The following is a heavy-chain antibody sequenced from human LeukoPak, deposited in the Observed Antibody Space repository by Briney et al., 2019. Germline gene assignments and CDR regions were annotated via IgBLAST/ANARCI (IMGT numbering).Heavy chain of an antibody. Sequence: SETLSLTCTVSGGSISSYYWSWIRQPAGKGLEWIGRIYTGGSTNYNPSLKSRVTMSVDTSKNQFSLKLSSVTAADTAVYYCARTYYDILTYYYYMDVWGKGTTVTVSS. D-gene: IGHD3-9*01. V-gene: IGHV4-4*07. J-gene: IGHJ6*03. CDR1: GGSISSYY. CDR2: IYTGGST. CDR3: ARTYYDILTYYYYMDV.